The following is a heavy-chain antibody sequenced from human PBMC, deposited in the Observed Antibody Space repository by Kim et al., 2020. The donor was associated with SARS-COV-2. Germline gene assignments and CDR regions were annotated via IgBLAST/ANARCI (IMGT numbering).Heavy chain of an antibody. CDR2: IKQDGSEK. CDR3: ATVDY. V-gene: IGHV3-7*01. CDR1: GFTFSSSW. J-gene: IGHJ4*02. Sequence: GSLRLSCGASGFTFSSSWMSWVRQAPGKGLEWVANIKQDGSEKHYVDSVKGRFTISRDNAKNSLYLQMDSLRAEDTAVYYCATVDYWGQGTLVTVSS.